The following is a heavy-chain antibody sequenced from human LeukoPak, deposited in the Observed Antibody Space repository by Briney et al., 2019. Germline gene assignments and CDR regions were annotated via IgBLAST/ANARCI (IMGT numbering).Heavy chain of an antibody. CDR1: GGSCDDYY. Sequence: SETLSLTCDVSGGSCDDYYCSWIRQPPGKGLEWIGEIHPHGVFYYNSSLMSRVTISIDTSKSQFSLRLTSVTAADTAFYYCARGRDRSKAGDLWGQGSLVTVSS. V-gene: IGHV4-34*01. J-gene: IGHJ5*02. CDR3: ARGRDRSKAGDL. CDR2: IHPHGVF. D-gene: IGHD5-24*01.